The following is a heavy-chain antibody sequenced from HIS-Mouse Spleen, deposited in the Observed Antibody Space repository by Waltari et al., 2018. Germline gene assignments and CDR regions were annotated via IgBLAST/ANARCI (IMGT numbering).Heavy chain of an antibody. D-gene: IGHD7-27*01. Sequence: QVQLQESGPGLVKPSQTLSLTCTVSGGSISSGGYYWSWIRQHPGKGLERIGYIYYSGSTYYNPALKSRVTIAVDTSKTQFSLKLSSVTAADTAVYYCARAAVWGTYDAFDIWGQGTMVTVSS. J-gene: IGHJ3*02. CDR3: ARAAVWGTYDAFDI. CDR1: GGSISSGGYY. V-gene: IGHV4-31*03. CDR2: IYYSGST.